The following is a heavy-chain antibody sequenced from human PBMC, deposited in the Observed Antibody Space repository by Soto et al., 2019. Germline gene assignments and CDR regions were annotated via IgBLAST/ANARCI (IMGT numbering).Heavy chain of an antibody. V-gene: IGHV4-59*01. Sequence: SETLSLTCTVSGGSISSYYWSWIRQPPGKGLEWIGYIYYSGSTNYNPSLKSRVTISVDTSKNQFSLKLSSVTAADTAVYYCAREGPYGVSAFDIWGQGTMVTVSS. D-gene: IGHD4-17*01. J-gene: IGHJ3*02. CDR1: GGSISSYY. CDR3: AREGPYGVSAFDI. CDR2: IYYSGST.